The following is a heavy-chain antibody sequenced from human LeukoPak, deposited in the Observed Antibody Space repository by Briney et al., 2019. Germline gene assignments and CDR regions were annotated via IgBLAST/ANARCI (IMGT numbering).Heavy chain of an antibody. V-gene: IGHV3-21*01. D-gene: IGHD6-13*01. CDR2: ISSSSSYI. Sequence: GGSLRLSCAASGFTFSSYSMNWVRQAPGKGLEWVSSISSSSSYIYYADSVKGRFTISRDNAKNSLYLQMYSLRAEDTAVYYCAREGIAAAGDYWGQGTLVTVSS. J-gene: IGHJ4*02. CDR3: AREGIAAAGDY. CDR1: GFTFSSYS.